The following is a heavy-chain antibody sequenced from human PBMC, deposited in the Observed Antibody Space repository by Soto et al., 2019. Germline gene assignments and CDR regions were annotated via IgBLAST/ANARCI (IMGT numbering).Heavy chain of an antibody. Sequence: SETLSLTCTVSGASIRSGNHYWSWIRQPPGKGLEWIGYIYYSGSTYYSPSLKSRVTISVDTSKNQFSLKLNSVTAAHTAMYYCARVYILTVYGCMDVWGQGTTVTVSS. D-gene: IGHD3-9*01. CDR2: IYYSGST. J-gene: IGHJ6*02. V-gene: IGHV4-30-4*01. CDR3: ARVYILTVYGCMDV. CDR1: GASIRSGNHY.